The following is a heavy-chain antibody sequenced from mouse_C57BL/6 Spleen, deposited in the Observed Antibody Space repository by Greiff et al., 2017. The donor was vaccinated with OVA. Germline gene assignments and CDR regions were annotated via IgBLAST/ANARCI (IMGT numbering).Heavy chain of an antibody. D-gene: IGHD1-1*01. CDR3: ARDSFITTVVVDY. CDR1: GFTFSSYA. Sequence: EVQLVESGGGLVKPGGSLKLSCAASGFTFSSYAMSWVRQTPEKRLEWVATISDGGSYTYYPDNVKGRFTISRDNAKNNLYLQMSHLKSEDTAMYYCARDSFITTVVVDYWGQGTTLTVSS. V-gene: IGHV5-4*01. J-gene: IGHJ2*01. CDR2: ISDGGSYT.